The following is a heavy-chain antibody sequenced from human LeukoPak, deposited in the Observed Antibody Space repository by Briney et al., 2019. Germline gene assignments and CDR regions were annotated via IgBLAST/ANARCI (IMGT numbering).Heavy chain of an antibody. CDR3: ARESGEQLVEDAFDI. CDR1: GFTFSSYS. D-gene: IGHD6-6*01. J-gene: IGHJ3*02. CDR2: ISRSSSYI. V-gene: IGHV3-21*01. Sequence: GGSLRLSCAASGFTFSSYSMNWVRQAPGKGLEWVSSISRSSSYIYYADSVKGRLTISRDNAKNSLYLQMNSLRAEDTAVYYCARESGEQLVEDAFDIWGQGTMVTVSS.